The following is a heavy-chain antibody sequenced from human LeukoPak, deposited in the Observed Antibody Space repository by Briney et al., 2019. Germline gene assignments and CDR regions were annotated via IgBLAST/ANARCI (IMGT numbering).Heavy chain of an antibody. CDR1: GGSISSYY. J-gene: IGHJ5*02. Sequence: SETLSLTCTVSGGSISSYYWSWIRQPPGKGLEWIGYIYYSGSTNYNPSLKSRVTISVDTSKNQFSLKLSSVTAADTAVYYCVRAGGYCSSTSCLNWFDPWGQGTLVTVSS. CDR3: VRAGGYCSSTSCLNWFDP. V-gene: IGHV4-59*01. CDR2: IYYSGST. D-gene: IGHD2-2*03.